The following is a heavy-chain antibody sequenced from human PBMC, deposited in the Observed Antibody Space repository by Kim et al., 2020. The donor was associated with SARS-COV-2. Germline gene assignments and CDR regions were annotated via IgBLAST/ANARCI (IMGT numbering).Heavy chain of an antibody. J-gene: IGHJ6*01. V-gene: IGHV3-30*04. Sequence: VGSLRLSCAASGFTFSSYAMHWVRQAPGKGLEWVAVISYDGSNKYYADSVKGRFTISRDNSKNTLYLQMNSLRAEDTAVYYCARGGSVVAAAGTTDYYYG. CDR3: ARGGSVVAAAGTTDYYYG. CDR1: GFTFSSYA. D-gene: IGHD6-13*01. CDR2: ISYDGSNK.